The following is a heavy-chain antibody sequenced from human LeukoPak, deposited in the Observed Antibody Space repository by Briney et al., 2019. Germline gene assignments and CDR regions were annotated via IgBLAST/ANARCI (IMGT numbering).Heavy chain of an antibody. J-gene: IGHJ3*02. V-gene: IGHV3-66*04. Sequence: PGGSLRLSCAASGFTVSSNYMSWVRQAQGKGLEWVSVIYSGGSTYYADSVKGRFTISRDNSKNTLYLQMNSLRAEDTAVYYCARRFTMVRGVIIDDFAFDIWGQGTMVTVSS. CDR1: GFTVSSNY. D-gene: IGHD3-10*01. CDR2: IYSGGST. CDR3: ARRFTMVRGVIIDDFAFDI.